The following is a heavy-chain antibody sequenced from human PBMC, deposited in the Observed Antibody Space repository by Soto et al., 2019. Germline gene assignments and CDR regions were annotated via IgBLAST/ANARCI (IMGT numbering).Heavy chain of an antibody. CDR1: GYTFSNFG. CDR2: ISTDNGNT. D-gene: IGHD3-9*01. Sequence: ASVKVSCEASGYTFSNFGISWVRQAPEQGLEWLGWISTDNGNTKYAQKFQGRVTMTADTAATTAYMELRSLRSDDTAVYYCTRDAKYYDILTGYFVNDYWGQGTLVTVSS. CDR3: TRDAKYYDILTGYFVNDY. J-gene: IGHJ4*02. V-gene: IGHV1-18*01.